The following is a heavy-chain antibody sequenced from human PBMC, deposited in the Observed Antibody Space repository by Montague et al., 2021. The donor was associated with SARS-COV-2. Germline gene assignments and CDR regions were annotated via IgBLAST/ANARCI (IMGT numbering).Heavy chain of an antibody. J-gene: IGHJ6*02. V-gene: IGHV3-48*03. CDR1: GFTFSSYE. CDR3: ARDGGSRCDSSGYCPYYYYGMDV. Sequence: SLRLSCAASGFTFSSYEMNWVRQAPGKGLERVSYISSSGSTIYYADSVEGRFTISRDNAKNSLYLQMNSLRAEDTAVYYCARDGGSRCDSSGYCPYYYYGMDVWGQGTTVTVSS. CDR2: ISSSGSTI. D-gene: IGHD3-22*01.